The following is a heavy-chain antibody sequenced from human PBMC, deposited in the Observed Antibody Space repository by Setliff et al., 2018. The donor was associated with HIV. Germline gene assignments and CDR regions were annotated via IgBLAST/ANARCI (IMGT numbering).Heavy chain of an antibody. CDR2: INSDGSSI. J-gene: IGHJ3*02. V-gene: IGHV3-74*01. CDR3: ARHSDWYGNDAFDI. Sequence: GGSLRLSCAASGFIFSNYWMHWVRQAPGKGLVWVSRINSDGSSISYADSVKGRFPISRDNAKNTLYLQMNSLRGEDTAVYYCARHSDWYGNDAFDIWGQGTRVTVSS. CDR1: GFIFSNYW. D-gene: IGHD6-19*01.